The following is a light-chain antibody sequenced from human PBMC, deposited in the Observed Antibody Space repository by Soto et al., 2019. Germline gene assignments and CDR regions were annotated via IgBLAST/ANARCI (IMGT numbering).Light chain of an antibody. Sequence: DIQMTQSPSTLYASVGDRVTITCRASQTISSWLAWYRQKPGKAPELLIYAASTLQSGVPSRFSGSGSGTDFTLTISCLQSEDFATYYCQQYYSFPLTFGQGTRLEIK. CDR1: QTISSW. J-gene: IGKJ5*01. CDR3: QQYYSFPLT. V-gene: IGKV1-5*01. CDR2: AAS.